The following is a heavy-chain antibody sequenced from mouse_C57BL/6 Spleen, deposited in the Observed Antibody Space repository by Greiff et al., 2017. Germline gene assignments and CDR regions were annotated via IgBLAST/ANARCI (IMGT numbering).Heavy chain of an antibody. D-gene: IGHD2-10*02. J-gene: IGHJ4*01. V-gene: IGHV5-16*01. CDR2: INYDGSST. CDR3: ARVGYGNYQGYYAMDY. CDR1: GFTFSDYY. Sequence: EVKVEESEGGLVQPGSSMKLSCTASGFTFSDYYMAWVRQVPEKGLEWVANINYDGSSTYYLDSLKSRFIISRDNAKNILYLQMSSLKSEDTATYYCARVGYGNYQGYYAMDYWGQGTSVTVSS.